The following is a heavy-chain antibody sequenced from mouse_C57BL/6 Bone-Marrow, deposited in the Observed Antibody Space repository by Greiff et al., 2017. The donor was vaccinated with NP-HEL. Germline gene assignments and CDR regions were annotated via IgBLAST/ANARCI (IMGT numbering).Heavy chain of an antibody. CDR1: GFNIKDDY. D-gene: IGHD1-1*02. J-gene: IGHJ2*01. V-gene: IGHV14-4*01. Sequence: VQLKQSGAELVRPGASVKLSCTASGFNIKDDYMHWVKQRPEQGLEWIGWIDPENGDTEYASKFQGKATITADTSSNTAYLQLSSLTSEDTAVYYCIGNYVGYWGQGTTLTVSS. CDR2: IDPENGDT. CDR3: IGNYVGY.